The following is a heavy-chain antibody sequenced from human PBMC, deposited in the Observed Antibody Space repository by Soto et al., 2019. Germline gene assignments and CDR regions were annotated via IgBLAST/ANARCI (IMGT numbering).Heavy chain of an antibody. Sequence: QVQLVESGGGLVKPGGSLRLSCAASGFTFSEYYMSWIRQAPGKGLEWVSYISSSGSIIYYADSVKGRFTISRDNAKNSXYXEMNSLRAEDTAVYYCARQKAWTGEWLSLYAPGMDVWGQGTTVTVSS. J-gene: IGHJ6*02. CDR2: ISSSGSII. CDR1: GFTFSEYY. D-gene: IGHD3-22*01. V-gene: IGHV3-11*01. CDR3: ARQKAWTGEWLSLYAPGMDV.